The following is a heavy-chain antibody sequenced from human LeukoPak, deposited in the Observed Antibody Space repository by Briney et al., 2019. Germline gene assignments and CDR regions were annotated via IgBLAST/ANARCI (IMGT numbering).Heavy chain of an antibody. V-gene: IGHV1-69*06. CDR1: GGTFSSYA. CDR3: ARDGGSGSPNPYYYYYGMDV. J-gene: IGHJ6*02. CDR2: IIPIFGTA. Sequence: SVKVSCKASGGTFSSYAISWVRQAPGQGLEWMGGIIPIFGTANYAQKFQGRVTITADKSTSTAYMELSSLRSEDTAVYYCARDGGSGSPNPYYYYYGMDVWGQGTTVTVSS. D-gene: IGHD3-10*01.